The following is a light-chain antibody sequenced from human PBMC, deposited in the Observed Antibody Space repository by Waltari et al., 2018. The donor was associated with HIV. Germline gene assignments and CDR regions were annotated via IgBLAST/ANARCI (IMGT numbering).Light chain of an antibody. CDR3: QRYGRSRT. CDR1: QSVSSTS. CDR2: SAS. J-gene: IGKJ1*01. V-gene: IGKV3-20*01. Sequence: IVLTQSPGTLSLSPGEKATLSCRASQSVSSTSLAWYQQKPGQSPRLLIYSASTRANGIPDRFSGSGSGTDFSLTISSLEPEDFAVYYCQRYGRSRTFGQGTKVEIK.